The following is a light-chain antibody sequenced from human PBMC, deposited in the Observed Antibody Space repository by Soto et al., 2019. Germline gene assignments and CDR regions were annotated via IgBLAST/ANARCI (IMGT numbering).Light chain of an antibody. CDR2: AAS. V-gene: IGKV1-39*01. J-gene: IGKJ1*01. Sequence: DIQMTQSPSTLSGSVGDRVTITCRASQSISRYLNWYQQKPGKAPKLLIYAASSLLGGVPSRFSGSGSGTDFTLTISSLQPEDFAIYYCQQSYSSPQTFGQGTKVDIK. CDR1: QSISRY. CDR3: QQSYSSPQT.